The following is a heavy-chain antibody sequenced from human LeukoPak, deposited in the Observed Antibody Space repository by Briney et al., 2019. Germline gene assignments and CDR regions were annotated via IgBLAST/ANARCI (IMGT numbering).Heavy chain of an antibody. CDR3: ARVVETTGYSSSWLNYYYYGMDV. CDR2: INPSGGST. J-gene: IGHJ6*02. CDR1: GYTFTSYY. D-gene: IGHD6-13*01. Sequence: ASLKVSCKASGYTFTSYYMHWVRQAPGQGLEWMGIINPSGGSTSYAQKFQGRVTMTRDTSTSTVYMELSSLRSEDTAVYYCARVVETTGYSSSWLNYYYYGMDVWGQGTTVTVSS. V-gene: IGHV1-46*01.